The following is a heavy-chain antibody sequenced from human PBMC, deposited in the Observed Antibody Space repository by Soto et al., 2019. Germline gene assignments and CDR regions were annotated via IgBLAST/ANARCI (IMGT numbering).Heavy chain of an antibody. CDR1: GYTLTELS. Sequence: ASVKVSCKVSGYTLTELSMHWVRQAPGKGLEWMGGFDPEDGETIYAQKFQGRVTMTEDTSTDTAYMELSSLRSEDTAVYYCARDRGSGSYYLGPYFFDYWGQGTLVTVSS. V-gene: IGHV1-24*01. D-gene: IGHD1-26*01. CDR3: ARDRGSGSYYLGPYFFDY. J-gene: IGHJ4*02. CDR2: FDPEDGET.